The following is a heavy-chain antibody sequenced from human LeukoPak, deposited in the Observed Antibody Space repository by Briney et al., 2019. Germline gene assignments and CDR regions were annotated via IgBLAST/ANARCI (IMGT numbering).Heavy chain of an antibody. V-gene: IGHV3-21*01. CDR3: ARATDGDYVPY. CDR1: GFTFSSYS. Sequence: GGSLSLSCAASGFTFSSYSMNWVRQAPGKGLEWVSSISSSSYINYADSVKGRFTISRDNAKNSLYLQMNSLRAEDTAVYYCARATDGDYVPYWGQGTLVTVSS. J-gene: IGHJ4*02. CDR2: ISSSSYI. D-gene: IGHD4-17*01.